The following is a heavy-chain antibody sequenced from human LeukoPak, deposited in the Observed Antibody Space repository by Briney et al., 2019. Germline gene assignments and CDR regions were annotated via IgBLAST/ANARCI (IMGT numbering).Heavy chain of an antibody. D-gene: IGHD6-19*01. J-gene: IGHJ1*01. CDR1: GYTFTSYD. CDR3: ARDWLPGIAVAGTLSAEYFQH. CDR2: MNPNSGNT. Sequence: ASVKVSCKASGYTFTSYDINWVRQATGQGLEWMGWMNPNSGNTGYAQKFQGRVTMTRDTSTSTVYMELSSLRSEDTAVYYCARDWLPGIAVAGTLSAEYFQHWGQGTLVTVSS. V-gene: IGHV1-8*01.